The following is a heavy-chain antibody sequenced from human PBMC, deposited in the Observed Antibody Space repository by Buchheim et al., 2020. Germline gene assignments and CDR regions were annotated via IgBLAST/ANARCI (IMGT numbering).Heavy chain of an antibody. J-gene: IGHJ5*01. CDR1: GDSVSNIDYY. D-gene: IGHD3-16*01. Sequence: QLHLQESGPGLVRPSETLSVTCSVSGDSVSNIDYYWGWLRQSPGKGLEWIGSIYVSGSTYYNPSLKSRVTLSVDTSANQFSLYLRSMTAADTAIYYCARVGLKGNTAYVDSWGQGTL. CDR2: IYVSGST. V-gene: IGHV4-39*07. CDR3: ARVGLKGNTAYVDS.